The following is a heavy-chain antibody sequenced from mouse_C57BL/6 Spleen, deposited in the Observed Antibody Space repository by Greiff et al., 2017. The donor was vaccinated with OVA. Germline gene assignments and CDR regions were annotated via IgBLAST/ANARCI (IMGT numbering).Heavy chain of an antibody. J-gene: IGHJ2*01. Sequence: QVQLQQSGPELVKPGASVKISCKASGYAFSSSWMNWVKQRPGKGLEWIGRIYPGDGDTNYNGKFKGKATLTADKSSSTAYMQLSSLTSEDSAVYFCARSGGNYYCDYWGQGTTLTVSS. CDR3: ARSGGNYYCDY. CDR1: GYAFSSSW. CDR2: IYPGDGDT. V-gene: IGHV1-82*01. D-gene: IGHD2-1*01.